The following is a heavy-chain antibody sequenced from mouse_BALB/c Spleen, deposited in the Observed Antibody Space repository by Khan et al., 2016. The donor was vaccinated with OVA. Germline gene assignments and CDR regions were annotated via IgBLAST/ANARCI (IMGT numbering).Heavy chain of an antibody. J-gene: IGHJ3*01. CDR2: INTGGHYT. Sequence: EVELVESGGDLVKTGGSLKLSCAASGFTFSTYGMSWVRQTPDKRLEWVATINTGGHYTYYIASVKGRFTISRDNADNVLYLQMTNLRSEDTAMYYCARLDYYYNSEAFAYWGQGTLVTVSA. V-gene: IGHV5-6*01. CDR3: ARLDYYYNSEAFAY. D-gene: IGHD1-1*02. CDR1: GFTFSTYG.